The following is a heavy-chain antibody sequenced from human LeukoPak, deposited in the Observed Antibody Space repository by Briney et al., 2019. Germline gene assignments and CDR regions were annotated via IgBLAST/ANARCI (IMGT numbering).Heavy chain of an antibody. CDR1: GFTFSSYW. CDR2: IKQDGSEK. CDR3: ARDGFMWLVGYYFDY. Sequence: GGSLGLSCAASGFTFSSYWMSWVRQAPGKGLEWVANIKQDGSEKYYVDSVKGRFTISRDNAKNSLYLQMNSLRAEDTAVYYCARDGFMWLVGYYFDYRGQGTLVTVSS. D-gene: IGHD6-19*01. V-gene: IGHV3-7*01. J-gene: IGHJ4*02.